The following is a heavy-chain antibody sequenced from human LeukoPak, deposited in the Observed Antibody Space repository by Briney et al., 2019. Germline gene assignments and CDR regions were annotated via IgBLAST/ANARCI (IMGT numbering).Heavy chain of an antibody. CDR3: AKCGFPGYEKTFDY. CDR1: GFIFDNYA. CDR2: ISGDGGST. J-gene: IGHJ4*02. Sequence: PGGSLRLSCAAPGFIFDNYAIHWVRQAPGKGLEWVSLISGDGGSTFYADSVKGRFTISRDNSKNTLYLQMNSLRAEDTAVYYCAKCGFPGYEKTFDYWGQGTLVTVSS. D-gene: IGHD5-12*01. V-gene: IGHV3-23*01.